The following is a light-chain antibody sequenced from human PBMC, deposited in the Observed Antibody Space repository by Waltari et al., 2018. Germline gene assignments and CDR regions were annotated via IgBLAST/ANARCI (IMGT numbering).Light chain of an antibody. CDR1: QTITNY. CDR2: GAS. V-gene: IGKV1-39*01. CDR3: QQTYITPRT. J-gene: IGKJ1*01. Sequence: DIQMTQFPTSLSASVEDRVTITCRASQTITNYLNWYQQKSGKAPRLLIYGASNLQGGLPSRFRGSGSGTDFTLTISNLQPEDFATYYCQQTYITPRTFGQGTKVEIK.